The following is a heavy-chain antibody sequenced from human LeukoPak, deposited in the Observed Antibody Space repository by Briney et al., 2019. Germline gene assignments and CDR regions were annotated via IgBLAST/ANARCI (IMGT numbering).Heavy chain of an antibody. J-gene: IGHJ5*02. CDR3: TRDYDGS. Sequence: GGSLRLSCAASGFTFSDAWMSWVRQAPGRGLEWVGRIKSKTDGETTDYAAPVKGRFTISRDDSKNTLYLQINSLKTEDTAVYYCTRDYDGSWGQGTLVTVSS. D-gene: IGHD4-17*01. V-gene: IGHV3-15*01. CDR2: IKSKTDGETT. CDR1: GFTFSDAW.